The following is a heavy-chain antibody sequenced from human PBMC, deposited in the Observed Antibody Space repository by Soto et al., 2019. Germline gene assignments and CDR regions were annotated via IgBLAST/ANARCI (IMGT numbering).Heavy chain of an antibody. D-gene: IGHD3-16*01. CDR1: GASFRGYF. J-gene: IGHJ4*02. CDR3: QGGDF. Sequence: ETLSLSGAVSGASFRGYFWSWIRQSPAKGLEWIGEINDSGNTYYNPSFKSRLTISVDTSTSQISLRLTSVTAADSAVYYCQGGDFWGQGTRVTVSS. CDR2: INDSGNT. V-gene: IGHV4-34*01.